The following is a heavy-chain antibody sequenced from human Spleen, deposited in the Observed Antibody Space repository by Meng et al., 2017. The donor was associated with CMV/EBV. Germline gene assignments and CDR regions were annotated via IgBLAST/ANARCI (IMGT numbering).Heavy chain of an antibody. Sequence: GESLKISCAVSEFTFSVYWMQWVRQAPGKGLEWVSRISGDASSIRYADSVKGRFTISRDNAENTLFLQMYSLRVETTAVYYCARGGRDTSASRSFDSWGQGTLVTVPQ. V-gene: IGHV3-74*01. CDR2: ISGDASSI. J-gene: IGHJ5*01. D-gene: IGHD6-6*01. CDR3: ARGGRDTSASRSFDS. CDR1: EFTFSVYW.